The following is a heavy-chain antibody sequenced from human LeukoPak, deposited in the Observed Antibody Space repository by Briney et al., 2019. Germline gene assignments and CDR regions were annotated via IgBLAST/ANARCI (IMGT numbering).Heavy chain of an antibody. CDR3: ARGADVGKLLWFGELLYPNYMDV. J-gene: IGHJ6*03. V-gene: IGHV4-61*01. CDR2: IYYSGST. Sequence: PSETLSLTCTVSGGSLSSSSYYWGWIRQPPGKGLEWIGYIYYSGSTNYNPSLKSRVTISVDTSKNQFSLKLSSVTAADTAVYYCARGADVGKLLWFGELLYPNYMDVWGKGTTVTVSS. CDR1: GGSLSSSSYY. D-gene: IGHD3-10*01.